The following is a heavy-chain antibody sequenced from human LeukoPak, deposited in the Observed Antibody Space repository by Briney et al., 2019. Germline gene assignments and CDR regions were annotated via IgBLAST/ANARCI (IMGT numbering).Heavy chain of an antibody. D-gene: IGHD6-13*01. CDR3: AREGLAAAVGVVDY. Sequence: PGGSLRLSCAASGFTFSSYEMNWVRQAPGEGLEWVSYISSSGSTIYYADSVKGRFTISRDNSNNTLYLQMNSLKAEDTAVYYCAREGLAAAVGVVDYWGQGTLLTVSS. J-gene: IGHJ4*02. CDR2: ISSSGSTI. CDR1: GFTFSSYE. V-gene: IGHV3-48*03.